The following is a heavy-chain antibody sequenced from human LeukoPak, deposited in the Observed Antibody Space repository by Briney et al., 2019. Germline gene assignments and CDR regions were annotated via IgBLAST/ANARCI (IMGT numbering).Heavy chain of an antibody. V-gene: IGHV3-30*18. J-gene: IGHJ6*03. Sequence: AGGSLRLSCTASGFTFSSYGMHWVRQAPGRGLEWVTIISYDGSNYYYADSVKGRFTISGDNSKNTLYLQMNSLRAEDTAVYYCAKHPGDFTGIVDYYYMDVWGKGTTVTVSS. CDR1: GFTFSSYG. D-gene: IGHD1-26*01. CDR3: AKHPGDFTGIVDYYYMDV. CDR2: ISYDGSNY.